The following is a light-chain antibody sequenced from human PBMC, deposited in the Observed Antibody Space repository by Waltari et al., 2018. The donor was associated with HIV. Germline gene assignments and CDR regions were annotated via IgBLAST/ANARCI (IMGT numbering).Light chain of an antibody. Sequence: QSALTQPPSVSGSPGTSVTIPGTGTSSDVGASNYVSWSQPHPGKARKLMIYDVNKRPSGVPDRFAGSKSGNTASLNISGLQAEDESDYYCCSYAGIWGVFGTGTKVTVL. CDR3: CSYAGIWGV. J-gene: IGLJ1*01. V-gene: IGLV2-11*01. CDR2: DVN. CDR1: SSDVGASNY.